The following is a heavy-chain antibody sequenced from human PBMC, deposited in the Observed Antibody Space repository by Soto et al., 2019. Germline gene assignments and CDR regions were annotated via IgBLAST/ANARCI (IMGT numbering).Heavy chain of an antibody. V-gene: IGHV3-13*01. Sequence: PGGSLRLSCAAAGVTFSIYAMSWVRQAPGKGLEWVSAISGTAGDTYYPGSVKGRFTISRENAKNSLYLQMNSLRAGDTAVYYCARGYMGGYSYGPFDYWGQGTLVTVSS. CDR1: GVTFSIYA. D-gene: IGHD5-18*01. CDR2: ISGTAGDT. CDR3: ARGYMGGYSYGPFDY. J-gene: IGHJ4*02.